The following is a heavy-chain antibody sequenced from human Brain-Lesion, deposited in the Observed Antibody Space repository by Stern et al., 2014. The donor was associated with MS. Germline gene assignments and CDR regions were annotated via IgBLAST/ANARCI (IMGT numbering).Heavy chain of an antibody. CDR1: GGSINTNNYY. V-gene: IGHV4-39*01. D-gene: IGHD4-17*01. J-gene: IGHJ4*02. CDR2: IYSSGST. Sequence: QLVESGPGLVKPSETLSLTCTVSGGSINTNNYYWGWIRQTPGKGLEWIGNIYSSGSTFYSPSLKSRVTMSVDTSQNQFSPKLSSVTAADTAVYYCARTGDDFGDYSLSYWGQGTLVTVSS. CDR3: ARTGDDFGDYSLSY.